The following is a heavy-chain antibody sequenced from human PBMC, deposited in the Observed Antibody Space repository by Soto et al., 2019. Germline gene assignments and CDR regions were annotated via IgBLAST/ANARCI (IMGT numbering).Heavy chain of an antibody. CDR3: TRDGPTGFYYDSSGYYPN. Sequence: PGGSLRLSCTASGFTFGDYAMSWFRQAPGKGLEWVGFIRSKAYGGTTEYAASVKGRFTISRDDSKSIAYLQMNSLKTEDTAVYYCTRDGPTGFYYDSSGYYPNWGQGTLVTVSS. CDR1: GFTFGDYA. D-gene: IGHD3-22*01. J-gene: IGHJ4*02. CDR2: IRSKAYGGTT. V-gene: IGHV3-49*03.